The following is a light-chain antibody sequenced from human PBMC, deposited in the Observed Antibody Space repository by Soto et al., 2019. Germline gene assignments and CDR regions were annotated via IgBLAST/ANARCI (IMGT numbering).Light chain of an antibody. J-gene: IGKJ3*01. V-gene: IGKV3-11*01. CDR1: QSINSY. CDR2: DAS. CDR3: HQRSNWPLT. Sequence: EIVLTQSPATLSLSPGERATLSCRASQSINSYLAWYQQKPGQAPRLLIYDASTRAAGIPARFSGSGSGTDFTLSINSLVPEDFAVYYCHQRSNWPLTFGPGTKVDIK.